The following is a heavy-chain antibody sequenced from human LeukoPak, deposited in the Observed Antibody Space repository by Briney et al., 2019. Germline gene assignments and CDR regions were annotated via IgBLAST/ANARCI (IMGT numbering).Heavy chain of an antibody. Sequence: SETLSLTCTVSGDSINSLDLWSWVRQPPGQGLEWIGEMYLSGTTHSNPSVKSRVTISIDKSKNQFFLNLSSVTAADTAVYYCTGLVGRYSSGLYYYYFDYWGQGTLVTVSS. CDR1: GDSINSLDL. CDR3: TGLVGRYSSGLYYYYFDY. J-gene: IGHJ4*02. D-gene: IGHD3-22*01. CDR2: MYLSGTT. V-gene: IGHV4-4*02.